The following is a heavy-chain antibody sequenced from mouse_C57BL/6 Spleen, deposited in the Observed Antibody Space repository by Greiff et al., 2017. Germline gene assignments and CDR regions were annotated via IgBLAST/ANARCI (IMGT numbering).Heavy chain of an antibody. CDR3: ARKGGYEPSYATDY. Sequence: QVQLQQSGPELVKPGASVTLSCKASGYTFTSYALNWVKQRPGQGLEWIGCIYPRDGSTKYNEKFKGKATLTVDTSSSTAYMEHHSLTSEDSAVYFCARKGGYEPSYATDYWGQGTSVTVSS. V-gene: IGHV1-85*01. CDR2: IYPRDGST. CDR1: GYTFTSYA. D-gene: IGHD2-2*01. J-gene: IGHJ4*01.